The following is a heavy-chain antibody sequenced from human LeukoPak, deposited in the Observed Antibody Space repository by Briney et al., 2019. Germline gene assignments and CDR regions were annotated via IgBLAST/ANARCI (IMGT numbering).Heavy chain of an antibody. D-gene: IGHD1-26*01. CDR1: GFTFSSYS. CDR2: ISSSSSYI. J-gene: IGHJ3*02. V-gene: IGHV3-21*01. CDR3: ARVRSVGATRGAFDI. Sequence: GGSLRLSCVASGFTFSSYSMNWVRQAPGKGLEWVSSISSSSSYIYYADSVKGRFTISRDNAKNSLYLQMNSLRAEDTAVYYCARVRSVGATRGAFDIWGQGTMVTVSS.